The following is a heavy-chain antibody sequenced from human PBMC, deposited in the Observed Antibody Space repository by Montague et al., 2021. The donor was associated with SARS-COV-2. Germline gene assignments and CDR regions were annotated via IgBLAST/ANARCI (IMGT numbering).Heavy chain of an antibody. Sequence: SETLSLTCTVSGGSISSSSYYWGWIRQPPGKGLEWIESIYYSGSTYYNPSLKSRVTISVDTSKNQFSLKLSSVTAADTAVYYCARDLWVWLSVEGSFDYWGQGTLVTVSS. J-gene: IGHJ4*02. CDR3: ARDLWVWLSVEGSFDY. CDR1: GGSISSSSYY. CDR2: IYYSGST. V-gene: IGHV4-39*07. D-gene: IGHD5-12*01.